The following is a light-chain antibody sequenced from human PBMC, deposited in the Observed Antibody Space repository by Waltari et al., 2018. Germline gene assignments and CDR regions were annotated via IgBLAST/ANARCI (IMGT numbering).Light chain of an antibody. J-gene: IGLJ3*02. V-gene: IGLV1-44*01. CDR1: SSNIGSNT. CDR2: SNN. CDR3: AAWDDSLNGPV. Sequence: QSVLTQPPSASGTPGQRVTISCSGSSSNIGSNTVNWYQQLPGTAPKRLIYSNNQRPSGVPDRFAGSESGTSASLAISGLQSEDEAEYYCAAWDDSLNGPVFGGGTKLTVL.